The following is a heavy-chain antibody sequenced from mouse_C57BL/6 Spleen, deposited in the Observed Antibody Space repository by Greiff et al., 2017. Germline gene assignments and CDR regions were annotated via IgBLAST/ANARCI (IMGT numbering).Heavy chain of an antibody. CDR3: ARGAGRGYAMDY. D-gene: IGHD3-3*01. CDR2: ISSGSSTI. V-gene: IGHV5-17*01. CDR1: GFTFSDYG. J-gene: IGHJ4*01. Sequence: EVKLMESGGGLVKPGGSLKLSCAASGFTFSDYGMHWVRQAPEKGLEWVAYISSGSSTIYYADTVKGRFTISRDNAKNTLFLQMTSLRSEDTAMYYCARGAGRGYAMDYWGQGTSVTVSS.